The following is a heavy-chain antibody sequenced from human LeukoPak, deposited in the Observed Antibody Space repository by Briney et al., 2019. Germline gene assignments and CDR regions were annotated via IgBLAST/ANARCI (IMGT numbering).Heavy chain of an antibody. CDR3: ARTPASSGPLGIDF. V-gene: IGHV4-30-4*08. CDR2: IYYSGST. CDR1: GGSISSGDYY. Sequence: SQTLSLTCTVSGGSISSGDYYWSWIRQPPGKGLEWIGYIYYSGSTFYNPSLKSRVTMSVDSSKNQFSLKLRSVTAADTAVYYCARTPASSGPLGIDFWGQGTLVTVSS. D-gene: IGHD3-22*01. J-gene: IGHJ4*02.